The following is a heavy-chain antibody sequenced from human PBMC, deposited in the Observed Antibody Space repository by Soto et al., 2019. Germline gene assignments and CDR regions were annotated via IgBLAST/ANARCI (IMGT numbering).Heavy chain of an antibody. CDR1: GGSFSGYY. D-gene: IGHD5-12*01. Sequence: PSETLSLTCAVYGGSFSGYYWSWIRQSPGKGLEWIGGINHSGSTYYNPSLKSRVTISGDTSKKQISLRLSSVTAADTALYYCARISVASRYMDVWGKGTTVTVSS. CDR3: ARISVASRYMDV. CDR2: INHSGST. V-gene: IGHV4-34*01. J-gene: IGHJ6*03.